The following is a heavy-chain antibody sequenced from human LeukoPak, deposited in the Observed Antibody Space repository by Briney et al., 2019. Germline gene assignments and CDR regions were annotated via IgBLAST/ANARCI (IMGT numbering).Heavy chain of an antibody. Sequence: GGSLRLSCAASGFTFDDYAMHWVRQAPGKGLDWVSLISGDGGSTYYADSVKGRFTISRDNSKNSLYLQMNSLRTKDTALYYCAKDITDWGQGTLVTVSS. CDR1: GFTFDDYA. V-gene: IGHV3-43*02. CDR2: ISGDGGST. J-gene: IGHJ4*02. D-gene: IGHD1-14*01. CDR3: AKDITD.